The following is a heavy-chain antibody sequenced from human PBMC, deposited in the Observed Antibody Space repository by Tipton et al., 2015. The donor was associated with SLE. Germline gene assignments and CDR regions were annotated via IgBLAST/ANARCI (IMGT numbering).Heavy chain of an antibody. J-gene: IGHJ3*02. Sequence: SLRLSCAASGFTFSSYAMHWVRQAPGKGLEWVAVISYDGSNKYYADSVKGRFTISRDNSKNTLYLQMNSLRAEDTAVYYCARVSREGDAFDIWGQGTMVTVSS. CDR2: ISYDGSNK. CDR1: GFTFSSYA. CDR3: ARVSREGDAFDI. V-gene: IGHV3-30*04.